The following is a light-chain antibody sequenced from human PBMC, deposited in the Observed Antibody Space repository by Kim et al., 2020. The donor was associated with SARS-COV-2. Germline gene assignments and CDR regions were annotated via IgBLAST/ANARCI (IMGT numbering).Light chain of an antibody. CDR3: SAWDDSLSCSVV. Sequence: VTSGTTESRCNIGNYYEYRYHQLPATAPTLPNYTNRQRPSGVPDRFSGSQSGTSASLANCGHRSGDEAGYCCSAWDDSLSCSVVFGGGTQLTVL. CDR1: RCNIGNYY. J-gene: IGLJ2*01. V-gene: IGLV1-47*01. CDR2: TNR.